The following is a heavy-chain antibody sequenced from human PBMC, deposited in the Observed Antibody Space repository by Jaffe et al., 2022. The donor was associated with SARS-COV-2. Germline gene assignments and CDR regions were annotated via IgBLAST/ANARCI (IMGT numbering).Heavy chain of an antibody. CDR2: SGTDGGA. CDR3: AKDLFWWSAMDV. J-gene: IGHJ6*02. D-gene: IGHD2-8*02. Sequence: EMELVQSGGGLVQPGGSLRLSCQASGFPLSTCAMSWVRQAPGKGLEWVSGSGTDGGAHYADSVRGRFTISRDNSQNMLYLQMDSLRADDTAMYYCAKDLFWWSAMDVWGQGTTVSVSS. V-gene: IGHV3-23*04. CDR1: GFPLSTCA.